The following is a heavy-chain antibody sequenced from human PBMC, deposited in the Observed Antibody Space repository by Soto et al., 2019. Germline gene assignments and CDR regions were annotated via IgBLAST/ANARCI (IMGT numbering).Heavy chain of an antibody. D-gene: IGHD6-6*01. J-gene: IGHJ4*02. V-gene: IGHV1-3*01. CDR2: INAGNGNT. Sequence: ASVKVSCKASGYTFTSYAMHWVRQAPGQRLEWMGWINAGNGNTKYSQKFQGRVTITRDTSASTAYMELSSLRSEDTAVYYCARDSIAARPRTISYYFDYWGQGTLVTVSS. CDR1: GYTFTSYA. CDR3: ARDSIAARPRTISYYFDY.